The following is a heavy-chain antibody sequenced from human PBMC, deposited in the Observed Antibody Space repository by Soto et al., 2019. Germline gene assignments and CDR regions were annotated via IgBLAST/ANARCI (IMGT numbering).Heavy chain of an antibody. CDR3: ARGGGGWDEGLDI. CDR2: ISGSGGST. CDR1: GFTFSSYA. Sequence: EVQLLESGGGLVQPGGSLRLSCAASGFTFSSYAMSWVRQAPGKGLEWVSAISGSGGSTYYADSVKGRFTISRDNSKNTLYLQMNSLRAEDTAVYYCARGGGGWDEGLDIWGQGTMVTVAS. V-gene: IGHV3-23*01. J-gene: IGHJ3*02. D-gene: IGHD1-26*01.